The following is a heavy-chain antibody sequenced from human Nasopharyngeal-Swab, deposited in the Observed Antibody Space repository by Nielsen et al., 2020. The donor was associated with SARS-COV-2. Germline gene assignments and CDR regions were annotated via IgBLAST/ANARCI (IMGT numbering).Heavy chain of an antibody. CDR2: IGTAGDT. CDR3: ARGPVDTAMARGLFDY. D-gene: IGHD5-18*01. V-gene: IGHV3-13*01. J-gene: IGHJ4*02. CDR1: GFTFSSYD. Sequence: GESLKISCAASGFTFSSYDMHWVRQATGKGLEWVSAIGTAGDTYYPGSVKGRFTISRENAKNSLYLQMNSLRAGDTAVYYRARGPVDTAMARGLFDYWGQGTLVTVSS.